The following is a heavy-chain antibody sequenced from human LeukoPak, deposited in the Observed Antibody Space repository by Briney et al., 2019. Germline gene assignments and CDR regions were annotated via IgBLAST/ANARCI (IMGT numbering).Heavy chain of an antibody. CDR3: ARDATTLQTTFRAAAGYFDY. V-gene: IGHV1-46*01. D-gene: IGHD6-13*01. CDR2: INPSGGST. CDR1: GYTFTSYY. Sequence: ASVKVSCKASGYTFTSYYMHWVRQAPGQGLEWMGIINPSGGSTSYAQKFQGRVTMTRDTSTSTVYMELSSLRSEDTAVYYCARDATTLQTTFRAAAGYFDYWGQGTLVTVSS. J-gene: IGHJ4*02.